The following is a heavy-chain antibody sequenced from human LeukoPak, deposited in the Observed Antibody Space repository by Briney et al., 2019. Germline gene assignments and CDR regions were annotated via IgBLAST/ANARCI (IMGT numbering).Heavy chain of an antibody. V-gene: IGHV4-39*01. CDR2: ISYSGTT. CDR3: ARRSLFEGSHNWFDR. CDR1: GGSISSSSYY. J-gene: IGHJ5*02. D-gene: IGHD2-21*01. Sequence: SETLSLTCTVSGGSISSSSYYWGWIRQPPGKGLEWIGSISYSGTTYYNPSLKSRVIISIDTSKNQFSLRLRSVTAADTAVYYCARRSLFEGSHNWFDRWGQGTLVTVSS.